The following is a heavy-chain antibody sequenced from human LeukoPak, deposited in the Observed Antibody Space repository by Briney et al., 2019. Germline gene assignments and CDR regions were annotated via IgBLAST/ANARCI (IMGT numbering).Heavy chain of an antibody. CDR1: GFTFSSYS. CDR2: ISSSGSSI. Sequence: GGSLRLPCAASGFTFSSYSMNWVRQAPGKGLEWVSSISSSGSSIRYADSVKGRFTVSRDNAKNTLYLQMNSLRAEDTSVYYCARAFDYWGQGTLVTVSS. J-gene: IGHJ4*02. V-gene: IGHV3-48*01. CDR3: ARAFDY.